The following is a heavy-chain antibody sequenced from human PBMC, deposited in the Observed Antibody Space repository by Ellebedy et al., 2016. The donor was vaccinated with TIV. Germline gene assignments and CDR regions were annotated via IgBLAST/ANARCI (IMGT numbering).Heavy chain of an antibody. CDR1: GFSFRSYW. Sequence: GGSLRLSCEASGFSFRSYWMTWVHQAPGKGLEWVANIYQDGTMIHYLDSVKGRFTVSRDNAKNSLYLQMNSLRAEDTAVYFCARRGAYGDYAVQINSWFDPWGQGTLVTVSP. CDR3: ARRGAYGDYAVQINSWFDP. D-gene: IGHD4-17*01. V-gene: IGHV3-7*01. CDR2: IYQDGTMI. J-gene: IGHJ5*02.